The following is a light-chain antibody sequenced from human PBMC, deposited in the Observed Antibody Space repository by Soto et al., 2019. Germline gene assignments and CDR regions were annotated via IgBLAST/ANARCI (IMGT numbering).Light chain of an antibody. Sequence: QSVLTQPPSASGTPGQRVTISCSGSSSNIGINPLNWYQQLPGTAPKLLIYRNNQRPSGVPDRFSGSKSGTSGSLAISGLQSEDEADYYCAAWDDSLFGSVFGGGTKLTVL. V-gene: IGLV1-44*01. CDR3: AAWDDSLFGSV. CDR2: RNN. J-gene: IGLJ2*01. CDR1: SSNIGINP.